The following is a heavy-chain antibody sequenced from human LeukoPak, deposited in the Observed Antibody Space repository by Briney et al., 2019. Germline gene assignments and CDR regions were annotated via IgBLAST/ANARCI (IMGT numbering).Heavy chain of an antibody. V-gene: IGHV1-8*01. CDR1: GYTFTSYD. CDR2: MNPNSGNT. CDR3: ATVPKANWGWDGFDY. Sequence: AASVKVSCKASGYTFTSYDINWVRQATGQGLEWMGWMNPNSGNTGYARKFQGRVTMTRNTSISTPYMELSSLRSEDTAVYYCATVPKANWGWDGFDYWGQGTLVTVSS. J-gene: IGHJ4*02. D-gene: IGHD7-27*01.